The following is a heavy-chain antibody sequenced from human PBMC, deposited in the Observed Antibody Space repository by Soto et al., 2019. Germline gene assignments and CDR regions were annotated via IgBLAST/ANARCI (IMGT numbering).Heavy chain of an antibody. Sequence: QVQLVQSGAEVKKPGAPVKVSCKASGYTFTSYDINWVRQATGQGLEWMGWMNPNSGNTGYAQKFQGRVTMTRNTSISTAYMELSSLRSEDTAVYYCARSGRQQLVSWFDPWGQGTLVTVSS. CDR2: MNPNSGNT. J-gene: IGHJ5*02. V-gene: IGHV1-8*01. CDR1: GYTFTSYD. CDR3: ARSGRQQLVSWFDP. D-gene: IGHD6-13*01.